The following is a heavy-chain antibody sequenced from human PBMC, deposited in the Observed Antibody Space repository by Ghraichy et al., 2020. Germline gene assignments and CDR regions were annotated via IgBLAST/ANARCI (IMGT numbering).Heavy chain of an antibody. CDR3: ARDQDFWSGYYMDV. CDR2: ISAYNGDT. D-gene: IGHD3-3*01. J-gene: IGHJ6*03. V-gene: IGHV1-18*01. CDR1: GYTFTSYG. Sequence: ASVKVSCKASGYTFTSYGISWVRQAPGQGLEWMGWISAYNGDTNYAQKLQGRVTMTTDTSTSTAYMELRSLRSDDTAVYYCARDQDFWSGYYMDVWGKGTTVTVSS.